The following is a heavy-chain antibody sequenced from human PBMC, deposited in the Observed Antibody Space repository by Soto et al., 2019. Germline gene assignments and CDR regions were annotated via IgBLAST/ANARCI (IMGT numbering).Heavy chain of an antibody. D-gene: IGHD1-7*01. CDR1: GGSISSGGYS. Sequence: PSETLSLTCAVSGGSISSGGYSWSWIRQPPGKGLEWIGYIYHSGSTYYNPSLKSRVTISVDRSKNQFSLKLGSVTAADTAVYYCARAPRTTGWFDPWGQGTLVTVSS. J-gene: IGHJ5*02. V-gene: IGHV4-30-2*01. CDR3: ARAPRTTGWFDP. CDR2: IYHSGST.